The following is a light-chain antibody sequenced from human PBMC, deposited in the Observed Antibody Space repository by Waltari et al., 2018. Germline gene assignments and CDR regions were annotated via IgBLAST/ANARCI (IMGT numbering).Light chain of an antibody. V-gene: IGKV1-39*01. CDR2: TVS. CDR3: QQTYNSPWT. CDR1: QVVSVY. J-gene: IGKJ1*01. Sequence: DIQMTQYPSSLSASVGDRVTISCRASQVVSVYLNWYQQKPGKAPNLLIYTVSNLHSGVPSRFSGSGSGTDFTLTISSLQPEDFATYYCQQTYNSPWTFGQGTKVEIK.